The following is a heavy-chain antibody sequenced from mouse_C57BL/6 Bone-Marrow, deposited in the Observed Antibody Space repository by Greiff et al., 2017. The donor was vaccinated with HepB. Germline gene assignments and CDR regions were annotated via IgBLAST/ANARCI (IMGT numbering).Heavy chain of an antibody. CDR1: GYTFTSYW. CDR3: ARGDYLWYFDV. CDR2: IHPNSGST. J-gene: IGHJ1*03. D-gene: IGHD1-1*02. Sequence: QVQLQQPGAELVKPGASVKLSCKASGYTFTSYWMHWVKQRPGQGLEWIGMIHPNSGSTNYNEKFKSKATLTVDKSSSAAYMQLSSLTSEDSAVYYCARGDYLWYFDVWGTGTTVTVSS. V-gene: IGHV1-64*01.